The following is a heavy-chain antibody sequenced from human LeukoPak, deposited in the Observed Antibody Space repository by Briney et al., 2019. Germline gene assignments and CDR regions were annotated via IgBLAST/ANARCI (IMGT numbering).Heavy chain of an antibody. CDR2: IWYDGSNE. Sequence: GGSLRLSWAASGFTVSSYGMLWVRQAPGKGLEWVAVIWYDGSNEYYADFVKGRFTISRDNSKNTVYLQMNSLRAEDTAVYYCARDLHDSSGYLTEEIFDYWGQGTLVTVSS. J-gene: IGHJ4*02. CDR3: ARDLHDSSGYLTEEIFDY. CDR1: GFTVSSYG. D-gene: IGHD3-22*01. V-gene: IGHV3-33*01.